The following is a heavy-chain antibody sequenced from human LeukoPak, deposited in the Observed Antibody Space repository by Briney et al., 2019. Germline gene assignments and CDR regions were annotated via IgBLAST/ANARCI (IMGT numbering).Heavy chain of an antibody. CDR2: IKGDGSST. CDR3: VRDGVGAPPFDY. J-gene: IGHJ4*02. V-gene: IGHV3-74*01. D-gene: IGHD1-26*01. CDR1: GFTFSSNW. Sequence: GGSLRLSCAASGFTFSSNWMHWVRQAPGKGLVWVSRIKGDGSSTSYADSVKGRFTISRDNAKDTLFLQMNSLRAEDTAVYYCVRDGVGAPPFDYWGQGALVTVSS.